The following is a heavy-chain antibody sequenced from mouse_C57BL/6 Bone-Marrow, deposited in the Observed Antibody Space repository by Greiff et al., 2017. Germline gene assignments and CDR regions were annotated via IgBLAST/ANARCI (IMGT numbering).Heavy chain of an antibody. CDR1: GFNIKDDY. CDR2: IDPENGDT. D-gene: IGHD1-1*01. CDR3: TTGGTTVVARDY. Sequence: VQLQQSGAELVRPGASVKLSCTASGFNIKDDYMHWVKQRPEQGLEWIGWIDPENGDTEYASKFQGKATITADTSSNKAYLQLSSLTSEDTAVYYCTTGGTTVVARDYWGQGTTLTVSS. V-gene: IGHV14-4*01. J-gene: IGHJ2*01.